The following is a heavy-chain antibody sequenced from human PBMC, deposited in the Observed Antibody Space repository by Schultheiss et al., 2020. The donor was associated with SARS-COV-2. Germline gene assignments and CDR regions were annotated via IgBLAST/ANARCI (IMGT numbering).Heavy chain of an antibody. D-gene: IGHD2-2*01. CDR3: ARGNQLLGNHGMDV. CDR1: GGSISSGSYY. Sequence: SETLSLTCTVSGGSISSGSYYWGWIRQPAGKGLEWIGSIYHSGSTYYNPSLKSRVTISVDTSKNQFSLKLSSVTAADTAVYYCARGNQLLGNHGMDVWGQGTTVTVSS. V-gene: IGHV4-39*01. CDR2: IYHSGST. J-gene: IGHJ6*02.